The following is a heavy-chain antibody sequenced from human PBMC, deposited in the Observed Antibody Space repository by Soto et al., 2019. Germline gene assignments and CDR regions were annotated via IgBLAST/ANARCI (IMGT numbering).Heavy chain of an antibody. CDR2: ISSSSSYT. J-gene: IGHJ5*02. Sequence: GGSLRLSCAASGFTFSDYYMSWIRQAPGKGLEWVSYISSSSSYTNYADSVKGRFTISRDNAKNSLYLQMNSLRAEDTAVYYCARVDRGVMYNWFDPWGQGTLVTVSS. V-gene: IGHV3-11*05. D-gene: IGHD3-10*01. CDR3: ARVDRGVMYNWFDP. CDR1: GFTFSDYY.